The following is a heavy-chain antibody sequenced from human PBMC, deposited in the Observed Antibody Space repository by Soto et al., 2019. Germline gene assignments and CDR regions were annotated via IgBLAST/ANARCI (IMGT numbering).Heavy chain of an antibody. V-gene: IGHV1-18*01. CDR2: ISAYNGNT. Sequence: QVQLVQSGAEVKKPGASVKVSCKASGYTFTSYGISWVRQAPGQGLEWMGWISAYNGNTNYAQKLQGRVTMTPDTSPSTAYRELKSLRSDDPAVYYCARDLEWELGFGYWGQGTLVTVSS. CDR1: GYTFTSYG. J-gene: IGHJ4*02. CDR3: ARDLEWELGFGY. D-gene: IGHD1-26*01.